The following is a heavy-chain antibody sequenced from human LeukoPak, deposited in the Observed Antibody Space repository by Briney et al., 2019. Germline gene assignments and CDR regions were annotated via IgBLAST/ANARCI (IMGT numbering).Heavy chain of an antibody. Sequence: PSETLSLTCAVSGYSISSGYYWGWIRQPPGKGLERIGSIYHSGSTYYNPSLKSRVTISVDTSKNQFSLKLSSVTAADTAVYYCARSPGGYDFWSGYSFDPWGQGTLVTVSS. J-gene: IGHJ5*02. D-gene: IGHD3-3*01. V-gene: IGHV4-38-2*01. CDR2: IYHSGST. CDR3: ARSPGGYDFWSGYSFDP. CDR1: GYSISSGYY.